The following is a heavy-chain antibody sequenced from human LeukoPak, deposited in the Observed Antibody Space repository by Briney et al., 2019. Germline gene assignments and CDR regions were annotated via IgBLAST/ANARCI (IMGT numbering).Heavy chain of an antibody. J-gene: IGHJ4*02. V-gene: IGHV3-66*01. CDR2: IYSGGSS. D-gene: IGHD5-12*01. CDR1: GFTFSSYW. Sequence: GGSLRLSCAASGFTFSSYWMHWVRQAPGKGLEWVSVIYSGGSSYYADSVKGRFTISRDNSKNTLYLQMNSLRAEDTAVYYCARDLKGVYSGYDGLADYWGQGTLVTVSS. CDR3: ARDLKGVYSGYDGLADY.